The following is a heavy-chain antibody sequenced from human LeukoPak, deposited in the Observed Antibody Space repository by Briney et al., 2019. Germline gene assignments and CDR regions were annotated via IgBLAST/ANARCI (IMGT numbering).Heavy chain of an antibody. D-gene: IGHD2-2*01. CDR1: GGSFSGYY. Sequence: SETLSLTCAVYGGSFSGYYWSWIRQPPGKGLEWIGEINHSGSTNYNPPLKGRVTMSVDTSKNQFSLKLSSVTAADTAVYYCARAGYCGSTSCFDPDREYFDYWGQGTLVTVSS. CDR2: INHSGST. V-gene: IGHV4-34*01. CDR3: ARAGYCGSTSCFDPDREYFDY. J-gene: IGHJ4*02.